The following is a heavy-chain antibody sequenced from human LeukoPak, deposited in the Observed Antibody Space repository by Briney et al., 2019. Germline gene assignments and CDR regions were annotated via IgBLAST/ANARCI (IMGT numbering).Heavy chain of an antibody. J-gene: IGHJ4*02. Sequence: ASVKVSCKASGYTFTGYYMHWVRQAPGQGLEWMGWISAYNGNTNYAQKLQGRVTMTTDTSTSTAYMELRSLRSDDTAVYYCLRGSYYFDYWGQGTLVTVSS. V-gene: IGHV1-18*04. D-gene: IGHD1-26*01. CDR3: LRGSYYFDY. CDR2: ISAYNGNT. CDR1: GYTFTGYY.